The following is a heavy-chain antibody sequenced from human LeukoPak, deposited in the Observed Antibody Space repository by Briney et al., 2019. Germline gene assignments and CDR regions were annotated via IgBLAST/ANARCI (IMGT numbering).Heavy chain of an antibody. CDR2: IYPGDSDT. J-gene: IGHJ4*02. V-gene: IGHV5-51*01. CDR1: GYSFTNYW. Sequence: KPGESLKISCQGSGYSFTNYWIAWVRQMPGKGLEWMGIIYPGDSDTRYSPSFQGHGTISADKSISTAYLQWSSLKASDTAMYYCARQSGSGGGNLDYWGQGTLVTVSS. D-gene: IGHD2-15*01. CDR3: ARQSGSGGGNLDY.